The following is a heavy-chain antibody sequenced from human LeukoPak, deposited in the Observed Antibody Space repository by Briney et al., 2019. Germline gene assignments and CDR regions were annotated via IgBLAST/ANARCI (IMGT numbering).Heavy chain of an antibody. J-gene: IGHJ5*02. CDR2: IYYSGST. D-gene: IGHD3-10*01. V-gene: IGHV4-61*01. Sequence: SETLSLTCTVSGGSISSSSYYWSWIRQPPGKGLEWIGYIYYSGSTNYNPSLKSRVTISVDTSKNQFSLKLSSVTAADTAVYYCARQYYYGSGSYYLNWFDPWGQGTLVTVSS. CDR1: GGSISSSSYY. CDR3: ARQYYYGSGSYYLNWFDP.